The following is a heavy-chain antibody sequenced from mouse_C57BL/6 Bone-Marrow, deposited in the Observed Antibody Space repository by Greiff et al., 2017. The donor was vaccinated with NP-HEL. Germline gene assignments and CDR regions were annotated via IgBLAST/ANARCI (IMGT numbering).Heavy chain of an antibody. V-gene: IGHV1-72*01. CDR1: GYTFTNYW. J-gene: IGHJ2*01. CDR3: ARYYYGSGYFDY. D-gene: IGHD1-1*01. CDR2: IDPNSGGT. Sequence: QVQLQQPGAELVKPGASVKLSCKASGYTFTNYWMHWVKQRPGRGLEWIGRIDPNSGGTKYNEKFKSKATLTVDKHSSTAYMRLSSLTSASSAVYYCARYYYGSGYFDYWGQGNTLTVSS.